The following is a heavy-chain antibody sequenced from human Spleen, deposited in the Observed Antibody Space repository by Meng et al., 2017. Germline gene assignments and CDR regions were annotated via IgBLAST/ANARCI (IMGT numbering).Heavy chain of an antibody. V-gene: IGHV1-2*02. CDR2: INPNSGGT. Sequence: ASVKVSCKASGYTFTGYYMHWVRQAPGQGLEWMGWINPNSGGTNYAQKFQGRVTMTRDTSISTAYMELSRLRSDDTAVYYCARSVGNTYGTFDSWGPGTLVTVSS. J-gene: IGHJ4*02. CDR3: ARSVGNTYGTFDS. D-gene: IGHD1-26*01. CDR1: GYTFTGYY.